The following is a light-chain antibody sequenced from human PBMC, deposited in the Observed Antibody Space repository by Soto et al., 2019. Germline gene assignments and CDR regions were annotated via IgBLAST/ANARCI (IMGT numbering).Light chain of an antibody. J-gene: IGKJ1*01. CDR1: QSVSSRY. CDR3: QHYGSSPRT. CDR2: GAS. V-gene: IGKV3-20*01. Sequence: EIVLTQSPGTLSLSPGERATLSCRASQSVSSRYSAWYQQKPGQAPRLLIYGASTRATGIPDRFSGSGSETDFTLTISRLEPEDLAVYYCQHYGSSPRTFGQGTKVDIK.